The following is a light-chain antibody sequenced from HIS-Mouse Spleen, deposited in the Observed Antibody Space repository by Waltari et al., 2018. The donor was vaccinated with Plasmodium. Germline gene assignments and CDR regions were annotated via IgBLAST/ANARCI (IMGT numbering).Light chain of an antibody. CDR1: ALPKKS. CDR3: YSTDSSGNHRV. CDR2: EDS. J-gene: IGLJ3*02. V-gene: IGLV3-10*01. Sequence: SYELTQPLSVSVSPGQTARITCSGDALPKKSAYWYQQKSGQAPVLVIYEDSKRPSGIPERFSGSSSGTMATLTISGAQVEDEADYYCYSTDSSGNHRVFGGGTKLTVL.